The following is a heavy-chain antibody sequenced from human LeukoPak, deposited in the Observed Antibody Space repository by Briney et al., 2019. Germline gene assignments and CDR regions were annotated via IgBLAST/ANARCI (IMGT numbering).Heavy chain of an antibody. CDR2: ISYDGSNK. J-gene: IGHJ4*02. CDR3: AKRAYGSGSYGVYYFDY. CDR1: GFIFSTYG. D-gene: IGHD3-10*01. V-gene: IGHV3-30*18. Sequence: GGSLRLSCAASGFIFSTYGMHWVRQAPGKGLEWVAVISYDGSNKYYADSVKGRFTVSRDNSKNTLYLQMNSLRAEDTAVYYCAKRAYGSGSYGVYYFDYWGQGTLVTVSS.